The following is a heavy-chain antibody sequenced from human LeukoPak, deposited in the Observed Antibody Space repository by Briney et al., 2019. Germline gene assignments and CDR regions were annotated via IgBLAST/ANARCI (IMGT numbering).Heavy chain of an antibody. CDR1: GFTFSSYA. V-gene: IGHV3-23*01. J-gene: IGHJ4*02. CDR3: AKGEYQLLIERVVFDC. CDR2: ISGSGGST. D-gene: IGHD2-2*01. Sequence: TGGSLRLSCAASGFTFSSYAMSWVRQAPGKGLEWVSAISGSGGSTYYADSVKGRFTISRDNSKNTLYLQMNSLRAEDTAVYYCAKGEYQLLIERVVFDCWGQGTLVTVSS.